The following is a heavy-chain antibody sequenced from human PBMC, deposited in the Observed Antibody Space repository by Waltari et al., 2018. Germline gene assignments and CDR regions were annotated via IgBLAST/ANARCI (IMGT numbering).Heavy chain of an antibody. V-gene: IGHV4-39*07. CDR1: GGSISSSSYY. D-gene: IGHD6-19*01. CDR3: ARVAVAGIDY. Sequence: QLQLQESGPGLVKPSETLSLTCTVSGGSISSSSYYWGWIRQPPGKGLEWIGSIYFSGTTYYKASLKSRVTISVDTSKNQFSLKLSSVTAADTAVYYCARVAVAGIDYWGQGTLVTVSS. J-gene: IGHJ4*02. CDR2: IYFSGTT.